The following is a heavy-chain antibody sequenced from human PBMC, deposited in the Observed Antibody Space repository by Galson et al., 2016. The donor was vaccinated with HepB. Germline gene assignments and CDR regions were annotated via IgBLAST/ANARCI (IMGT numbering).Heavy chain of an antibody. CDR2: MSVDGSNK. V-gene: IGHV3-30*18. D-gene: IGHD1-26*01. Sequence: SLRLSCAASGFTFSNYGMHWVRQAPGKGLEWVAVMSVDGSNKYYADSVKGRFIISRDNSKNTLCLQMNSLRAEDTAVYFCAKGHSQTYYYYYGMDVSGQGTTGTVSS. J-gene: IGHJ6*02. CDR1: GFTFSNYG. CDR3: AKGHSQTYYYYYGMDV.